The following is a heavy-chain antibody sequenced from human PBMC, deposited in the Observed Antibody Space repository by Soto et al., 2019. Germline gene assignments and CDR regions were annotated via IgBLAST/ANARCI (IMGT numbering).Heavy chain of an antibody. D-gene: IGHD3-10*01. J-gene: IGHJ5*02. V-gene: IGHV4-30-2*01. CDR1: VGSITSGNSYS. Sequence: ASETLSLTCAVSVGSITSGNSYSWAWIRQPPGRGLEWIGSISQTGATSYNPSLKSRVSVSLDKSKNQFSLRLSSVTAADMAVYYCARAVSPYFGTWFDPWGQGTLVTVSS. CDR3: ARAVSPYFGTWFDP. CDR2: ISQTGAT.